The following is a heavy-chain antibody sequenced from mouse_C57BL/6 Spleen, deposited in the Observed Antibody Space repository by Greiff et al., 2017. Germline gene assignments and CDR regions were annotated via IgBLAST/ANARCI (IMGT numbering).Heavy chain of an antibody. CDR1: GYAFSSYW. D-gene: IGHD1-1*01. CDR3: ASPYYYGSTFYAMDF. CDR2: IYPGDGDT. V-gene: IGHV1-80*01. Sequence: QVQLQQSGAELVKPGASVKISCKASGYAFSSYWMNWVKQRPGKGLEWIGQIYPGDGDTNYNGKFKGKATLTADKSSGTAYLQLSSLTSEDSAVYFCASPYYYGSTFYAMDFWGQGPSVTVSS. J-gene: IGHJ4*01.